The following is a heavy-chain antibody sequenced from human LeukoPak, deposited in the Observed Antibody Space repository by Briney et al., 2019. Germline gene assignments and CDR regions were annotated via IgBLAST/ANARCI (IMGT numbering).Heavy chain of an antibody. D-gene: IGHD3-22*01. V-gene: IGHV4-38-2*02. CDR3: ARESPQYYYDSSGYYYPDY. J-gene: IGHJ4*02. Sequence: SETLSLTCTVSGGSISSYYWSWIRQPPGKGLEWIGSIYHSGSTYYNPSLKSRVTISVDTSKNQFSLKLSSVTAADTAVYYCARESPQYYYDSSGYYYPDYWGQGTLVTVSS. CDR1: GGSISSYY. CDR2: IYHSGST.